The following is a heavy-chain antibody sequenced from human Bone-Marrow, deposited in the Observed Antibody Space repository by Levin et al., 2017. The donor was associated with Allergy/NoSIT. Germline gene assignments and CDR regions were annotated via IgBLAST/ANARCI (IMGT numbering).Heavy chain of an antibody. CDR2: ISGSSSTI. CDR3: ARAPPFGDYESSGHPDY. Sequence: LSLTCAASGITLSTYWMHWVRQAPGKGLEWVSYISGSSSTIFYSDSVKGRFTISRDNARNSLYLQMNSLRDEDTAVYYCARAPPFGDYESSGHPDYWGQGTLVTVSS. J-gene: IGHJ4*02. CDR1: GITLSTYW. D-gene: IGHD3-22*01. V-gene: IGHV3-48*02.